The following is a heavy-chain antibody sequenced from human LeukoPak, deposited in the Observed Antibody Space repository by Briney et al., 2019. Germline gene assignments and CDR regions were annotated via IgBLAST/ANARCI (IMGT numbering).Heavy chain of an antibody. D-gene: IGHD3-10*01. Sequence: GGSLRLSCVASGFTFSGYGMHWVRQAPGKGLEWVALIWSDGSDKYYAESVKGRFTISRDNSKNTLYLQMNSPRAEDTAVYYCARIRGGWYIDYWGQGTLVTVSS. V-gene: IGHV3-33*01. CDR1: GFTFSGYG. CDR2: IWSDGSDK. CDR3: ARIRGGWYIDY. J-gene: IGHJ4*02.